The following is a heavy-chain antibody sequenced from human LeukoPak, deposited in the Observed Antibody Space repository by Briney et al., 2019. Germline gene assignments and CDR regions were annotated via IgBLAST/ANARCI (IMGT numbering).Heavy chain of an antibody. CDR1: GYTFTGYY. D-gene: IGHD1-26*01. Sequence: ASVKVSCKASGYTFTGYYMHWVRQAPGQGLEWMGGIIPIFGTANYAQKFQGRVTITADESTSTAYMELSSLRSEDTAVYYCARVGSSGSYFDYWGQGTLVTVSS. CDR3: ARVGSSGSYFDY. CDR2: IIPIFGTA. V-gene: IGHV1-69*13. J-gene: IGHJ4*02.